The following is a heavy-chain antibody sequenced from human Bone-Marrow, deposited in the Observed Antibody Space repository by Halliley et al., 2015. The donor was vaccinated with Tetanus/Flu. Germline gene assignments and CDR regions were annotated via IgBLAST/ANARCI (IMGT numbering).Heavy chain of an antibody. Sequence: CAGTGFNFEDYAIHWVRQAPGKGLEWVAGITWNSDNIGYADSVKGRFTISRDNAENSVYLQMDSLRPEDTALYFCAKDIRELDFFYYGMDVWGQGTTVTVS. V-gene: IGHV3-9*01. CDR3: AKDIRELDFFYYGMDV. J-gene: IGHJ6*02. CDR2: ITWNSDNI. CDR1: GFNFEDYA. D-gene: IGHD1-26*01.